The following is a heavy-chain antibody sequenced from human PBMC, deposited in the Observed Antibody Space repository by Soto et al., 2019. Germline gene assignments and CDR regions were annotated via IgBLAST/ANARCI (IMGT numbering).Heavy chain of an antibody. CDR3: AGPRGWLGLGIYYFDY. V-gene: IGHV4-39*07. CDR1: GGPISSSSYY. D-gene: IGHD5-12*01. Sequence: SETLSLTCTVSGGPISSSSYYWGWIRQPPGKGLEWIGSIYYSGSTNYNPSLKSRVTISIDTSKNQLSLRLSSVTAADTGVYYCAGPRGWLGLGIYYFDYWGHGTLVTVSS. J-gene: IGHJ4*01. CDR2: IYYSGST.